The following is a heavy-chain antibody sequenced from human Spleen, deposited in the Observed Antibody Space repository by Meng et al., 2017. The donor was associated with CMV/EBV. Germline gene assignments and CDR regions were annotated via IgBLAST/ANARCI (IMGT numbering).Heavy chain of an antibody. CDR2: INGVGGST. Sequence: GESLKISCAASGFTLRDYYMSWIRQAPGKGLEWVSGINGVGGSTDYADSVRGRFIISRDNAKNSLYLQINSLRVEDTAFYYCARRLAGAVDYWGQGTLVTVSS. J-gene: IGHJ4*02. D-gene: IGHD6-13*01. CDR3: ARRLAGAVDY. CDR1: GFTLRDYY. V-gene: IGHV3-20*04.